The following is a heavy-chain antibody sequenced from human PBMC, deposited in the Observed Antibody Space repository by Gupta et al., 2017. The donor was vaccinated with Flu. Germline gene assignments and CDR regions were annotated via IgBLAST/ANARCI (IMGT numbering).Heavy chain of an antibody. D-gene: IGHD3-3*01. Sequence: EVQLVESGGGLVQPGGSLRLSCAASGFTFSSYWMHWVRQAPGKGLVWVSRINSDGSSTSYADSVKGRFTISRDNAKNTLYLQMNSLRAEDTAVYYCASLFSIFGVENYYYYGMDVWGQGTTVTVSS. V-gene: IGHV3-74*01. CDR3: ASLFSIFGVENYYYYGMDV. CDR1: GFTFSSYW. J-gene: IGHJ6*02. CDR2: INSDGSST.